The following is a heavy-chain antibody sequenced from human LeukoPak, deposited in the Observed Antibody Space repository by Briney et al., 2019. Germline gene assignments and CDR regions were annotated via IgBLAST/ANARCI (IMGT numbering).Heavy chain of an antibody. CDR3: ARMTGSAWELLIDS. V-gene: IGHV4-4*02. CDR2: IYHSGST. J-gene: IGHJ4*02. Sequence: SETLSLTCAVSGGSISSSNWWSWVRQPPGKGLEWIGEIYHSGSTNYNPSLKSRVTISVDKSKNQFSLKLSSVTAADTAIYYCARMTGSAWELLIDSWGPGTLVTVSS. CDR1: GGSISSSNW. D-gene: IGHD1-26*01.